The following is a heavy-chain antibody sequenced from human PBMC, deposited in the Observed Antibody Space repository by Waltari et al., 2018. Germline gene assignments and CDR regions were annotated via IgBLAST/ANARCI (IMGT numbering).Heavy chain of an antibody. Sequence: QVQLEQSGAEVKKPGASIKVSCQVSGYALIDLSMHWVRQAPGEGLEWMGGFNPEDGEIIYAQKCRGRVTMTEDTSTETVYMDLSSLRSEDTAVYYCATSNSGGRRGFDYWGQGTLVTVSS. CDR1: GYALIDLS. V-gene: IGHV1-24*01. CDR2: FNPEDGEI. J-gene: IGHJ4*02. CDR3: ATSNSGGRRGFDY. D-gene: IGHD2-15*01.